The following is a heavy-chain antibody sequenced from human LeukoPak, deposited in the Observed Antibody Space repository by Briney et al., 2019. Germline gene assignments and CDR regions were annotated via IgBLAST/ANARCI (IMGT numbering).Heavy chain of an antibody. D-gene: IGHD3-10*01. Sequence: ASVKVSCKASGYTFTSYDINWVRQATGQGLEWMGWMNPNSGNTGYAQKFQGRVTMTRNTSISTAYMELSSLRSEDTAVYYCASARITMVRGVIITVFDYWGQGTLVTVSS. J-gene: IGHJ4*02. CDR2: MNPNSGNT. V-gene: IGHV1-8*01. CDR1: GYTFTSYD. CDR3: ASARITMVRGVIITVFDY.